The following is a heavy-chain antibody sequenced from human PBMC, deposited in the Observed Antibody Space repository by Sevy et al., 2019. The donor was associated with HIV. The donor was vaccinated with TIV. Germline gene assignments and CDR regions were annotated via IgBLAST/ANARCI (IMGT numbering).Heavy chain of an antibody. CDR2: ISYDGSSK. CDR3: TRDAGYSTGWYPSDY. Sequence: GGSLRLSCAASGFSVRTHAMHWVRQAPGKGLEWVALISYDGSSKYYADSVKGRLTISRDNSKNTLYLQMSSLRPDDTAVYYCTRDAGYSTGWYPSDYWGQGTLVTISS. V-gene: IGHV3-30-3*01. J-gene: IGHJ4*02. D-gene: IGHD6-19*01. CDR1: GFSVRTHA.